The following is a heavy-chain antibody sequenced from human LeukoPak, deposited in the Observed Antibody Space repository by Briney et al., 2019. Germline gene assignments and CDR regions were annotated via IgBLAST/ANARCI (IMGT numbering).Heavy chain of an antibody. J-gene: IGHJ5*02. CDR1: GYTFTGYY. CDR3: ARDWLEDSSGWAGGPVNWFDP. Sequence: ASVKVSCKASGYTFTGYYMHWVRQAPGQGLEWMGWINPNSVGTNYAQKFQGRVTMTRDTSISTAYMDLSRLRSDDTAVYYCARDWLEDSSGWAGGPVNWFDPWGQGTLVTVSS. D-gene: IGHD6-19*01. V-gene: IGHV1-2*02. CDR2: INPNSVGT.